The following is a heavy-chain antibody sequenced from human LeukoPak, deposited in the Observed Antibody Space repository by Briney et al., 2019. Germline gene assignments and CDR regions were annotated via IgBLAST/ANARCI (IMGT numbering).Heavy chain of an antibody. V-gene: IGHV3-30-3*01. D-gene: IGHD6-13*01. CDR3: ARSKQQLVLGY. CDR1: GFTFSSFA. CDR2: ISYDGSNK. Sequence: GGSLRLSCAASGFTFSSFAMHWVRQAPGKGLEWVAVISYDGSNKHYADSVKGRFTISRDNSKNTLYLQVNSLRAEDTAVYYCARSKQQLVLGYWGQGTLVTVSS. J-gene: IGHJ4*02.